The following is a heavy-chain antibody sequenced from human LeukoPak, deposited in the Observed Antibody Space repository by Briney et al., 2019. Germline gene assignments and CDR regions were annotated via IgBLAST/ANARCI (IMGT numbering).Heavy chain of an antibody. V-gene: IGHV3-30-3*01. CDR2: ISYDGSNK. CDR3: AKDNPRMMHDYGMDV. CDR1: GFTFRSHA. D-gene: IGHD3-16*01. J-gene: IGHJ6*02. Sequence: GGSLRLSCGASGFTFRSHAMHWVRQAPGKGLEWVAVISYDGSNKYYADSVKGRFTISRDNSKNTLYLQMNSLRAEDTAVYYCAKDNPRMMHDYGMDVWGQGTTVTVSS.